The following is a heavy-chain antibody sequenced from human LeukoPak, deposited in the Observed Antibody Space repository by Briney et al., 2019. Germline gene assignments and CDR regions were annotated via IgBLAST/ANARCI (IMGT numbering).Heavy chain of an antibody. Sequence: GGSLRLSCVASGFTFGSYAMSWVRQAPGKGLEWVSAVNPAGDHTFYADSVKGRFTLSKDNSKNTLYLQMDSLSAEDTAIYYCVRQLRYCSDGTCYFDYWGQGTLVTVSS. CDR1: GFTFGSYA. D-gene: IGHD2-15*01. J-gene: IGHJ4*02. V-gene: IGHV3-23*01. CDR2: VNPAGDHT. CDR3: VRQLRYCSDGTCYFDY.